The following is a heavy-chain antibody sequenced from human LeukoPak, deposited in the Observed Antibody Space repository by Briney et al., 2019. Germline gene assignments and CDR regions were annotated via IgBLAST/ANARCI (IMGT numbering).Heavy chain of an antibody. D-gene: IGHD3-10*01. Sequence: GGSLRLSCAASGFTFSSYAMHWVRQAPGKGLEWVAVISYDGSNKYYADSVKGRFTISRDNSKNTLYLQMNSLRAEDTAVYYCARDVELLWFGPQPYFDYWGQGTLVTVSS. V-gene: IGHV3-30-3*01. CDR2: ISYDGSNK. CDR1: GFTFSSYA. J-gene: IGHJ4*02. CDR3: ARDVELLWFGPQPYFDY.